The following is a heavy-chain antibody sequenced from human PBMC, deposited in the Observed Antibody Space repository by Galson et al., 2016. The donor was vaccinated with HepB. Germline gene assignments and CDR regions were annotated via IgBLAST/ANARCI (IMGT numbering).Heavy chain of an antibody. J-gene: IGHJ4*02. Sequence: SLRLSCAASGFSFSTFDMSWVRQGPGKGLEYVSGISPSGGTTYYADSVKGRFTISRDNAKNTLYLQMNSLRGEDTAAYYCVKDARSGWVDHWGQGTLVTVSS. CDR2: ISPSGGTT. V-gene: IGHV3-23*01. CDR3: VKDARSGWVDH. CDR1: GFSFSTFD. D-gene: IGHD6-19*01.